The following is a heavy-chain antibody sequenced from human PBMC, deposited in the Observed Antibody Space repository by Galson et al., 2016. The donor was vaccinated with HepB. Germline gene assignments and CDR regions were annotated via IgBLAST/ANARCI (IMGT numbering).Heavy chain of an antibody. V-gene: IGHV3-23*01. Sequence: SLRLSCAVSGFTFSSYPMSWVRQAPGKGLDWVSSISGIGGGTSYAGSVKGRFTISRDISKNTLYLQMDSLRVDETAVYYCAKAERPAAFFKWRNYYYMDVWGKGTTVTVSS. J-gene: IGHJ6*03. CDR2: ISGIGGGT. CDR3: AKAERPAAFFKWRNYYYMDV. CDR1: GFTFSSYP. D-gene: IGHD2-2*01.